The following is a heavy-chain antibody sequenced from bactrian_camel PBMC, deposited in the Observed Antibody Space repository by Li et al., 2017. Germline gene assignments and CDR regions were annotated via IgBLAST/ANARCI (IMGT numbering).Heavy chain of an antibody. J-gene: IGHJ4*01. Sequence: HVQLVESGGGSVQAGGSLRLSCAFSGYTYSGHCMGWFRQAPGKEREGVAIIGSSGSTGYADSVKGRFTISKDNAKNTLYLQMNSLKPEDTAMYYCVRAKHGGLPTSTFDTWGQGTQVTVS. CDR2: IGSSGST. V-gene: IGHV3S55*01. CDR3: VRAKHGGLPTSTFDT. CDR1: GYTYSGHC. D-gene: IGHD1*01.